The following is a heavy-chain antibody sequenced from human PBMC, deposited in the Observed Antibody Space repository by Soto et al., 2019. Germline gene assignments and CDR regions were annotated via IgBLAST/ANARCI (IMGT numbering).Heavy chain of an antibody. V-gene: IGHV3-30*18. CDR2: ISYDGSNK. D-gene: IGHD4-4*01. Sequence: QVQLVESGGGVVQPGRSLRLSCAASGFTFSTYGMHWVRQAPGKGLEWVAFISYDGSNKYYADSVKGRFTISRDNSKNTLYLQMNSLRAEDTAVYYCAKDYTDYTYSFDYWGQGTPVTVSS. CDR1: GFTFSTYG. CDR3: AKDYTDYTYSFDY. J-gene: IGHJ4*02.